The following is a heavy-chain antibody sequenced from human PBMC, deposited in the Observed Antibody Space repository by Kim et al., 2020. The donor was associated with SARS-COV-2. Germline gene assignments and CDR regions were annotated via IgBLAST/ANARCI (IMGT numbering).Heavy chain of an antibody. J-gene: IGHJ4*02. CDR3: ARGQRDGSSYCEL. CDR2: IHPNSGDT. D-gene: IGHD1-26*01. CDR1: GYTFTDYY. V-gene: IGHV1-2*06. Sequence: ASVKVSCKASGYTFTDYYIHWVRQAPGQGLEWMGRIHPNSGDTDYAQKFRDRVTMTRDTSVTTTYMEMSTLRSDDTAVFYCARGQRDGSSYCELWGPGTLVTVSS.